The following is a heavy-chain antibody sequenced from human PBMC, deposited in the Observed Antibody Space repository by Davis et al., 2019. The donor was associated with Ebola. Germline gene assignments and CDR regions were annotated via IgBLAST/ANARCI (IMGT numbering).Heavy chain of an antibody. J-gene: IGHJ4*02. D-gene: IGHD1-1*01. V-gene: IGHV4-30-2*01. Sequence: MPSETLSLTCAVSGGSISSGGYSWSWIRQPPGKGLEWIGYIYHSGSTYYNPSLKSRVTISVDRSKNQFSLKLSSVTAADTAVYYCARVAGGWNGKYDYWGQGTLVTVSS. CDR1: GGSISSGGYS. CDR3: ARVAGGWNGKYDY. CDR2: IYHSGST.